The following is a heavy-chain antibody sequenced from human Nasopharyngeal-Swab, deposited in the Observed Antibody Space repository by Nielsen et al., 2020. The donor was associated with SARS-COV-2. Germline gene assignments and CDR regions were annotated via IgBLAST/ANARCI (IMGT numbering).Heavy chain of an antibody. CDR1: GGSISNYY. Sequence: SETLSLTCTVSGGSISNYYWSWIRQPPGKRLEWIGYIYNSGRATDYNPSLKSRVTMSVDMSKNQFSLKLSSVTAADTAVYYRARETGTTGNWFDPWGQGTLVTVSS. CDR3: ARETGTTGNWFDP. D-gene: IGHD1-1*01. V-gene: IGHV4-59*12. CDR2: IYNSGRAT. J-gene: IGHJ5*02.